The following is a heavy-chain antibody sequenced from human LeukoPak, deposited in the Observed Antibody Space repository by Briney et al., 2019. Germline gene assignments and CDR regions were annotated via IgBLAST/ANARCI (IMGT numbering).Heavy chain of an antibody. V-gene: IGHV1-2*06. CDR1: GYTFTDNY. D-gene: IGHD1-26*01. CDR2: INPNSGAT. J-gene: IGHJ4*02. Sequence: GASVKVSCKASGYTFTDNYIHWVRQAPGQGLEWMGRINPNSGATNYAQNFLGRVTMARDTSISTAYMELNSLTSDDTAVYYCARVLFRGSSRFDYWGQGTLVTISS. CDR3: ARVLFRGSSRFDY.